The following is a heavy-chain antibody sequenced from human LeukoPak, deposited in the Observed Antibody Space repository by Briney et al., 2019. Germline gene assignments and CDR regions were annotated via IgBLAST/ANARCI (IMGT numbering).Heavy chain of an antibody. CDR1: GFTVSSNY. D-gene: IGHD2-2*01. CDR3: ARDRGSTSYDY. V-gene: IGHV3-53*01. J-gene: IGHJ4*02. Sequence: GGSLRLSCAAPGFTVSSNYMSWVRQAPGKGLEWVSVIYSGGSTYYADSVKGRFTISRDNSKNTLYLQMNSLRAEDTAVYYCARDRGSTSYDYWGQGTLVTVSS. CDR2: IYSGGST.